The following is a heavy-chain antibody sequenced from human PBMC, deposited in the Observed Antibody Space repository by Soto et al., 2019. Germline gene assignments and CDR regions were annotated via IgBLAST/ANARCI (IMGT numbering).Heavy chain of an antibody. CDR3: AKDLRYSYYYMDV. CDR2: ISWNSDTI. J-gene: IGHJ6*03. CDR1: GFTFDDYA. V-gene: IGHV3-9*01. Sequence: PGGSLRLSCATSGFTFDDYAMHWVRQAPGKGLEWVSGISWNSDTIGYADSVKGRFTISKDSAKNSLYLQMNSLRAEDTAIYYCAKDLRYSYYYMDVWGKGTTVTVSS. D-gene: IGHD2-15*01.